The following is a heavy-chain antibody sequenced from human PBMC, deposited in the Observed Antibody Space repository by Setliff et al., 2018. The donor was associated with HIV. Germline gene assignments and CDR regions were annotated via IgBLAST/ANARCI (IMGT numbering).Heavy chain of an antibody. CDR1: GFCFSSHG. CDR2: VRYDGTTK. Sequence: PGGSLRLSCAASGFCFSSHGMHWVRQAPGKGLEWVATVRYDGTTKYYADSVKGRFTISGDNSKSAIYLQMNSLRAEDTAVYFCARDRQYSWTTVVTQDAFDLWGQGTRVTVSS. V-gene: IGHV3-30*02. D-gene: IGHD4-17*01. CDR3: ARDRQYSWTTVVTQDAFDL. J-gene: IGHJ3*01.